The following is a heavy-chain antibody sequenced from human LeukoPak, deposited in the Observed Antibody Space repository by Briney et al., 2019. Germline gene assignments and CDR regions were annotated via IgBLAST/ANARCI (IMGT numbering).Heavy chain of an antibody. CDR1: GYTFTGYY. CDR2: INPNSGGT. J-gene: IGHJ6*02. V-gene: IGHV1-2*02. D-gene: IGHD1-26*01. CDR3: AREKVGWELLFPVLYGMDV. Sequence: VASVKVSCKASGYTFTGYYMHWVRQAPGQGLEWMGWINPNSGGTNYAQKFQGRVTMTRDTSISTAYMELSRLRSDDTAVYYCAREKVGWELLFPVLYGMDVWGQGTTVTVSS.